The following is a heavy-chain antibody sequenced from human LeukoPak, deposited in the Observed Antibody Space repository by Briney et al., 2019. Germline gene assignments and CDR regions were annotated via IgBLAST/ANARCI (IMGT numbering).Heavy chain of an antibody. V-gene: IGHV4-34*01. J-gene: IGHJ4*02. CDR3: ARVAVAGTSDY. Sequence: SETLSLTCAVYGGSFSGYYWSWIRQPPGKGLEWIGEINHSGSTNYNPSLKSRVTISVDTSKNQFSLKLSSVTAADTAVYYCARVAVAGTSDYWGQGTPGHRLL. CDR2: INHSGST. D-gene: IGHD6-19*01. CDR1: GGSFSGYY.